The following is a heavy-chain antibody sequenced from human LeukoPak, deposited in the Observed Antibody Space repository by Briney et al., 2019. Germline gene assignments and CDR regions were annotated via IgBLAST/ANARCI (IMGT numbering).Heavy chain of an antibody. CDR2: IIPIFGTA. V-gene: IGHV1-69*05. Sequence: SVKVSCKASGGTFISYAISWVRQAPGQGLEWMGGIIPIFGTANYAQKFQGRVTITTDESTSTAYMELSSLRSEDTAVYYCAREDYYGSGSLDGFHNWFDPWGQGTLVTVSS. D-gene: IGHD3-10*01. CDR3: AREDYYGSGSLDGFHNWFDP. CDR1: GGTFISYA. J-gene: IGHJ5*02.